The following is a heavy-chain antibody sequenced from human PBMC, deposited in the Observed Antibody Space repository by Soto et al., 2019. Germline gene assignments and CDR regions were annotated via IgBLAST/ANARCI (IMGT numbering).Heavy chain of an antibody. CDR3: ARDSGYSYGMDV. D-gene: IGHD5-18*01. Sequence: GGSLRLSCAASGFTFSSYAMHWVRQAPGKGLEYVSAISSNGGSTYYANSVKGRFTISRDNSKNTLYLQMGSLRAEDMAVYYCARDSGYSYGMDVWGLGTTVTV. CDR2: ISSNGGST. CDR1: GFTFSSYA. V-gene: IGHV3-64*01. J-gene: IGHJ6*02.